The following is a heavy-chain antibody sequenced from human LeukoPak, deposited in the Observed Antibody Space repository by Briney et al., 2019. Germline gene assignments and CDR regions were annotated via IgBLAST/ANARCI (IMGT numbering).Heavy chain of an antibody. CDR3: ARSYHRPAKDIVVVPAARWFDP. CDR2: INPNSGGT. CDR1: GYTFTGYY. Sequence: GASVKVSCKASGYTFTGYYMHWVRQAPGQGLEWMGWINPNSGGTNYAQKFQGRVTMTRDTSISTAYMELSRLRSDDTAVCYCARSYHRPAKDIVVVPAARWFDPWGQGTLVTVSS. V-gene: IGHV1-2*02. J-gene: IGHJ5*02. D-gene: IGHD2-2*01.